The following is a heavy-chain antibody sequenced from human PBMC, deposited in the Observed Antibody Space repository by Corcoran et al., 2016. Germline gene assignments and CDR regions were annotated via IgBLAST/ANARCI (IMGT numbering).Heavy chain of an antibody. Sequence: QVQLQESGPGLVKPSETLSLTCTVSGGSISSYYWSWIRQPPGKGLEWIGYIYYSGSTNYNPSLKSRVTISVDTSKNQFSLKLSSVTAADTAVYYCARVDYYGSGSYYDKYYFDYWGQGTLVTVSS. CDR3: ARVDYYGSGSYYDKYYFDY. V-gene: IGHV4-59*01. CDR1: GGSISSYY. D-gene: IGHD3-10*01. J-gene: IGHJ4*02. CDR2: IYYSGST.